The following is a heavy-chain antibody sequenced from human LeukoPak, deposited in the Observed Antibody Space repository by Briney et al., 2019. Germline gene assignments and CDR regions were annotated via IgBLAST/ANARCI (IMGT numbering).Heavy chain of an antibody. J-gene: IGHJ4*02. D-gene: IGHD5-18*01. CDR1: GGSISSYY. CDR3: ARGGYSYGPSDY. Sequence: PSETLSLTCTVSGGSISSYYWRWIRQPPGKGLEWIGYIYYSGSTNYNPSLKSRVTISVDTSKNQFSLKLSSVTAADTAVYYCARGGYSYGPSDYWGQGTLVTVSS. V-gene: IGHV4-59*01. CDR2: IYYSGST.